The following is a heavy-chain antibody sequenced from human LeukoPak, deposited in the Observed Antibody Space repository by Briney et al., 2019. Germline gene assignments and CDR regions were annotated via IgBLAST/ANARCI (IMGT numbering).Heavy chain of an antibody. CDR3: AKAIYSSGWYMGYFDY. CDR2: ISGSGGST. CDR1: GFTFSSYA. J-gene: IGHJ4*02. V-gene: IGHV3-23*01. Sequence: GGSLRLSCAASGFTFSSYARSWVRQAPGKGLEWVSAISGSGGSTYYADSVKGRFTISRDNSKNTLYLQMNSLRAEDTAVYYCAKAIYSSGWYMGYFDYWGQGTLVTVSS. D-gene: IGHD6-19*01.